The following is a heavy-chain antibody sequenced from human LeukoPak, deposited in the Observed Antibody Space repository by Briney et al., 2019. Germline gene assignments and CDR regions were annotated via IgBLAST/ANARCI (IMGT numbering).Heavy chain of an antibody. CDR2: IYYSGST. CDR1: GGSISSYY. D-gene: IGHD6-19*01. CDR3: AIEYSGLSDY. V-gene: IGHV4-59*08. J-gene: IGHJ4*02. Sequence: SETLSLTCTVSGGSISSYYWSWIRQPPGKGLEWIGYIYYSGSTNYNPSLKSRVTISVDTSKNQFSLKLSSVTAADTAVYYCAIEYSGLSDYWGQGTLVTVSS.